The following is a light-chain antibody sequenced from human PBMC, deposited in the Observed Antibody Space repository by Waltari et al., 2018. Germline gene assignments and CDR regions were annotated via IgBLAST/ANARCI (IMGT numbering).Light chain of an antibody. Sequence: EIVLTQSPGTLSLSPGERATLSCWASQSVGRALAWYQQKRGLAPRLLIYGASTRASGIPYRFSGSGSGTDFSLTINRLEPEDFAVYYCQHYVRLPVTFGQGTKVEIK. V-gene: IGKV3-20*01. CDR2: GAS. J-gene: IGKJ1*01. CDR1: QSVGRA. CDR3: QHYVRLPVT.